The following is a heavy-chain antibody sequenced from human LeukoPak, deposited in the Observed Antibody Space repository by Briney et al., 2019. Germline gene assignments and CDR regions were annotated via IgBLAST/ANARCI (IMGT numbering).Heavy chain of an antibody. CDR2: IYYSGST. CDR3: ARSGIAVAGTGLYFDY. CDR1: GGSISSYY. V-gene: IGHV4-59*12. Sequence: SETLSLTCTVSGGSISSYYWSWIRQPPGKGLEWIGYIYYSGSTNYNPSLKSRVTISVDTSKNQFSLKLSSVTAADTAVYYCARSGIAVAGTGLYFDYWGQGTLVTVSS. J-gene: IGHJ4*02. D-gene: IGHD6-19*01.